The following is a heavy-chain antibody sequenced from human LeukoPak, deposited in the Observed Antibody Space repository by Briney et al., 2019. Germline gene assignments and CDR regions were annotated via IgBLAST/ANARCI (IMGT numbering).Heavy chain of an antibody. D-gene: IGHD5-18*01. CDR3: ARRVIQLWLDDDFDI. CDR2: IYYSGST. Sequence: PSETLSLTCTVSGGSISSSSYYWGWIRQPPGKGLEWIGSIYYSGSTYYNPSLKSRVTISVDTSKNQFSLKLSSVTAADTAVYYCARRVIQLWLDDDFDIWGQGTMVTVSS. V-gene: IGHV4-39*01. J-gene: IGHJ3*02. CDR1: GGSISSSSYY.